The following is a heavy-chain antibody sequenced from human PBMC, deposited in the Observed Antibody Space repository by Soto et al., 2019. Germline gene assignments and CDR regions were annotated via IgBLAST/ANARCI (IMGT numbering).Heavy chain of an antibody. D-gene: IGHD4-17*01. CDR3: AATTTVTTDYCYYYYMDV. Sequence: SVKVSCKASGFTFTSSAMQWVRQARGQRLEWIGWIVVGSGNTNYAQKFQERVTITRDMSTSTAYMELSSLRSEDTAVYYCAATTTVTTDYCYYYYMDVWGKGTTVTVSS. CDR1: GFTFTSSA. V-gene: IGHV1-58*02. J-gene: IGHJ6*03. CDR2: IVVGSGNT.